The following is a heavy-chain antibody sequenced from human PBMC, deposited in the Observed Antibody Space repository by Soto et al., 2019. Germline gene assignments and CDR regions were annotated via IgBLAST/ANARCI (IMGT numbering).Heavy chain of an antibody. CDR2: IYYSGST. CDR3: ARGRGDPYLFDY. Sequence: PSETLSLTCTVSGGSISSYYWSWIRQPPGKGLEWIGYIYYSGSTNYNPSLKGRVTISVDTSKNQFSLKLSSVTAADTAVYYRARGRGDPYLFDYWGQGTLVTVSS. V-gene: IGHV4-59*01. CDR1: GGSISSYY. J-gene: IGHJ4*02. D-gene: IGHD2-21*02.